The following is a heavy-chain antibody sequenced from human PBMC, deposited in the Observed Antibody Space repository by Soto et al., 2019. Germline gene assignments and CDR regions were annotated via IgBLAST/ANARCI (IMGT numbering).Heavy chain of an antibody. J-gene: IGHJ4*02. CDR2: IYYNGNT. CDR3: ARHGPLTNNWNQLNC. D-gene: IGHD1-1*01. Sequence: QLQLQESGPGLVKPSETLSLTCTVSGGSISSSPYYWAWIRQPPGKGLQWIGNIYYNGNTFYNPSLRSRVTISIDTSKSQFSLGLSSVTASDTAVYYCARHGPLTNNWNQLNCWGQGTPVTVSS. V-gene: IGHV4-39*01. CDR1: GGSISSSPYY.